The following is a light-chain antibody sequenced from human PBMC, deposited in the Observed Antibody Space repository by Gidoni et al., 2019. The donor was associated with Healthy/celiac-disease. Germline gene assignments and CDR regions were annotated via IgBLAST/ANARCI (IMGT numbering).Light chain of an antibody. Sequence: EIVLTQSPATLSLSPGARATLSCRASQSVSSHFAWYQQTPGQAPRLLIYDASNRATGIPARFSGSGSGTDFTLPIRSLEPEDFAVYYCQQRRNFLTFGGGTKVEIK. J-gene: IGKJ4*01. CDR3: QQRRNFLT. V-gene: IGKV3-11*01. CDR2: DAS. CDR1: QSVSSH.